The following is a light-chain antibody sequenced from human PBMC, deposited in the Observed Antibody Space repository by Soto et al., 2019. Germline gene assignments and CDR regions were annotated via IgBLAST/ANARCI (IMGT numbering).Light chain of an antibody. CDR3: CSHAGSSTFGGYV. Sequence: QSALTQPASVSGSPGQSITISCTGTSSDVGSYNLVSWYQQHPDKAPKLMIYEGSKRPSGVSNRFSGSKSGNTASLTISGLQAEDEADYYCCSHAGSSTFGGYVFGTGTKVTVL. V-gene: IGLV2-23*03. J-gene: IGLJ1*01. CDR2: EGS. CDR1: SSDVGSYNL.